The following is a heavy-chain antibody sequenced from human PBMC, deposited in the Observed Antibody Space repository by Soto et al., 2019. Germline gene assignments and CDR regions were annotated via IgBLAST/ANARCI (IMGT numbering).Heavy chain of an antibody. CDR1: GGTFSSYA. CDR2: IIPIFGTA. J-gene: IGHJ2*01. CDR3: ARAYSGSPYWYFDL. V-gene: IGHV1-69*13. Sequence: EASVKVSCKASGGTFSSYAISWVRQAPGQGLEWMGGIIPIFGTANYAQKFQGRVTITADESTSTAYMELSSLRSEDTAVYYCARAYSGSPYWYFDLWGRGTLVTVSS. D-gene: IGHD1-26*01.